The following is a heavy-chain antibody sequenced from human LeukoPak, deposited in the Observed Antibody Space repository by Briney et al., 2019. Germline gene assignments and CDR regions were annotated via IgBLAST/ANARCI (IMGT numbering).Heavy chain of an antibody. CDR1: GGSFSGYY. CDR2: INHSGST. CDR3: VRRGYYDSSGYVFDY. J-gene: IGHJ4*02. Sequence: SETLSLTCAVYGGSFSGYYWSWLRQPPGKGLEWIGEINHSGSTNYNPSPKSRVTISVDTSKNQFSLKLSSVTAADTAVYYCVRRGYYDSSGYVFDYWGQGTLVTVSS. D-gene: IGHD3-22*01. V-gene: IGHV4-34*01.